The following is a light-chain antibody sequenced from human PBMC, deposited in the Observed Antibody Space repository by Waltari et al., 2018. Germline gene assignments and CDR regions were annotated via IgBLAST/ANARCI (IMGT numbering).Light chain of an antibody. CDR2: DAS. J-gene: IGKJ4*01. Sequence: DIQMTQSPSPLSASIGDRVIITCQASQGIRKFLSWVMQKPGNAPKVLISDASKLETWIPSRFSGSGFGTYFTLTINSLQPEDIGTYYCQQYESLPLSFGGGTKVEVK. CDR1: QGIRKF. V-gene: IGKV1-33*01. CDR3: QQYESLPLS.